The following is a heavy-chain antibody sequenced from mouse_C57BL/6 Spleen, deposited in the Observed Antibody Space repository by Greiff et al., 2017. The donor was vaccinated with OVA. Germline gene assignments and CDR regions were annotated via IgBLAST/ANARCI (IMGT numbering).Heavy chain of an antibody. D-gene: IGHD4-1*01. CDR1: GYTFTNYW. CDR3: ARSELGRRYYFDY. J-gene: IGHJ2*01. Sequence: VKLQESGAELVRPGTSVKMSCKASGYTFTNYWIGWAKQRPGHGLEWIGDIYPGGGYTNYNEKFKGKATLTADKSSSTAYMQFSSLTSEDSAIYYCARSELGRRYYFDYWGQGTTLTVSS. CDR2: IYPGGGYT. V-gene: IGHV1-63*01.